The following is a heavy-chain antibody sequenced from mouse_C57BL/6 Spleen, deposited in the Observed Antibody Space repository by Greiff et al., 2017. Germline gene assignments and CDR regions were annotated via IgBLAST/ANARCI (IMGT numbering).Heavy chain of an antibody. Sequence: VQLQQPGAELVRPGSSVKLSCKASGYTFTSYWMDWVKQRPGQGLEWIGNIYPSDSETHYNQKFKDKATLTVDKSSSTAYMQLSSLTSEDSAVYYCAREYGNYFSFDYWGQGTTLTVSS. CDR3: AREYGNYFSFDY. J-gene: IGHJ2*01. CDR1: GYTFTSYW. CDR2: IYPSDSET. D-gene: IGHD2-10*02. V-gene: IGHV1-61*01.